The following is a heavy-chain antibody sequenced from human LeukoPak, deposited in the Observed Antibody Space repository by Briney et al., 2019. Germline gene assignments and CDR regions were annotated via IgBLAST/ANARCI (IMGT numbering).Heavy chain of an antibody. Sequence: GGSLRLSCVASGFIFSSYWMSWVRQAPGKGLEWVANIKEDGSEKYYVDSVKGRFTISRDNAKNSLYLQMNSLRVEDTAIYYCASNLASSFHIWGQGKMVIVSS. D-gene: IGHD3-10*01. CDR1: GFIFSSYW. CDR3: ASNLASSFHI. V-gene: IGHV3-7*01. CDR2: IKEDGSEK. J-gene: IGHJ3*02.